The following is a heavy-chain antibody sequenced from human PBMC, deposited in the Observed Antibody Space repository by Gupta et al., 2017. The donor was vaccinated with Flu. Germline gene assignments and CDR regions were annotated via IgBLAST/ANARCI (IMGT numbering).Heavy chain of an antibody. V-gene: IGHV3-15*01. Sequence: EASGCTFSNAWMSWVRQAPGKGLEWVGRINKKTDGGTTDYGAPVKGRFTISRDDSKNTLYLQMNSLKTEDTAVYYCTTDSNGSFDDGGQGTLVTVSS. CDR2: INKKTDGGTT. CDR1: GCTFSNAW. D-gene: IGHD6-19*01. CDR3: TTDSNGSFDD. J-gene: IGHJ4*02.